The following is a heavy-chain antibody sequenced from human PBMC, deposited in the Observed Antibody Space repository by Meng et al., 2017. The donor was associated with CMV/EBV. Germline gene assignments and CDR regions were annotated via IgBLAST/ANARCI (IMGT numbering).Heavy chain of an antibody. CDR3: AKDRGKSPDDNCSSTSCYYYYYGMDV. CDR2: ISGSGGST. D-gene: IGHD2-2*01. J-gene: IGHJ6*02. Sequence: GESLKISCAASGFTFSSYAMSWVRQAPGEGLEWVSAISGSGGSTYYADSVKGRFTISRDNSKNTLYLQMNSLRAEDTAVYYCAKDRGKSPDDNCSSTSCYYYYYGMDVWGQGTTVTVSS. CDR1: GFTFSSYA. V-gene: IGHV3-23*01.